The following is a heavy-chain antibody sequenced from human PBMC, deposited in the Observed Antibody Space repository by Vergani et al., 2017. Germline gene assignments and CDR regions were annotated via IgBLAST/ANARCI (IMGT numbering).Heavy chain of an antibody. Sequence: QVQLVESGGGVVQPGRSLRLSCTSSGFTFSTYAMHWVRQAPGKGLEWVAIIYYDGSKKYYAASVKGRLTISVDNSRNTLDLLMSSLRAEDAAIYYCVREGSYCGSTTCRNPSYVYYYHMDVWGEGTTVTVSS. V-gene: IGHV3-33*01. CDR1: GFTFSTYA. CDR3: VREGSYCGSTTCRNPSYVYYYHMDV. CDR2: IYYDGSKK. D-gene: IGHD2-21*01. J-gene: IGHJ6*03.